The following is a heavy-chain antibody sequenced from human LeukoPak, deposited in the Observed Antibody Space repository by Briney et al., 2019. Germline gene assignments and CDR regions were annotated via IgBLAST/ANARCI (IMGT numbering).Heavy chain of an antibody. J-gene: IGHJ6*03. CDR1: GYTFTDYY. V-gene: IGHV1-2*06. CDR3: ARPAVAGYYYMDV. Sequence: ASVKVSSKASGYTFTDYYMHWVRQAPGQGLEWMGRMNPNSGGANYAQKFQDRVTMTRDTSINTAYMELSRLRSDDTAVYYCARPAVAGYYYMDVWGKGTTVTVSS. D-gene: IGHD6-19*01. CDR2: MNPNSGGA.